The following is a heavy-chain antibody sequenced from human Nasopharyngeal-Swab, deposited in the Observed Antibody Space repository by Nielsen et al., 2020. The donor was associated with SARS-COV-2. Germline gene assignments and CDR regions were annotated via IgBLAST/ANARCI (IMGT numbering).Heavy chain of an antibody. CDR3: ARQGDIVVVPAASALDY. D-gene: IGHD2-2*01. Sequence: VRQMPGKGLEWVGIIYPGDSDTRYSPSFQGQVTISADKSISTAYLQWSSLKASGTAMYYCARQGDIVVVPAASALDYWGQGTLGTVSS. CDR2: IYPGDSDT. V-gene: IGHV5-51*01. J-gene: IGHJ4*02.